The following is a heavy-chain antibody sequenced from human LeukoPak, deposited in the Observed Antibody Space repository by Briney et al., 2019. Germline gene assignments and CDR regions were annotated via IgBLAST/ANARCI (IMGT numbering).Heavy chain of an antibody. CDR1: GYTLTELS. CDR3: ARSSSGELPLDY. D-gene: IGHD1-26*01. J-gene: IGHJ4*02. Sequence: ASVKVSCKVSGYTLTELSMHWVRQAPGQGLEWMGWINPNSGGTNYAQKFQGRVIMTRDTSISTAYMELSRLGSDDTAVYYCARSSSGELPLDYGGQGTLVTVS. V-gene: IGHV1-2*02. CDR2: INPNSGGT.